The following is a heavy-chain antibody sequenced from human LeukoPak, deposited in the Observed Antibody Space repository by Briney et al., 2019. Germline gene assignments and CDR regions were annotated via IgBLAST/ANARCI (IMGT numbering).Heavy chain of an antibody. CDR1: DFTFA. D-gene: IGHD1-1*01. CDR3: VRMRGPERRHCFDH. V-gene: IGHV3-23*01. Sequence: GGSLRLSCVVSDFTFAVSWVRQAPGKGLEWISTINGRGDDSFHADSVKGRFTISRDTSKNTLYLHMSSLRAADTAMYFCVRMRGPERRHCFDHWSQGALLIVSS. CDR2: INGRGDDS. J-gene: IGHJ4*02.